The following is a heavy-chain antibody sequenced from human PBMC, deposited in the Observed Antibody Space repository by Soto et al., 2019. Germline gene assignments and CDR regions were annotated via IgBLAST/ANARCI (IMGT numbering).Heavy chain of an antibody. Sequence: ASVKVSCKASGGTFSSYAISWVRQAPGQGLEWMGGIIPIFGTANYAQKFQGRVTITADESTSTAYMELSSLRSEDTAVYYCAVAHYDSSGYYYGFDYWGQGTLVTVSS. V-gene: IGHV1-69*13. D-gene: IGHD3-22*01. J-gene: IGHJ4*02. CDR3: AVAHYDSSGYYYGFDY. CDR1: GGTFSSYA. CDR2: IIPIFGTA.